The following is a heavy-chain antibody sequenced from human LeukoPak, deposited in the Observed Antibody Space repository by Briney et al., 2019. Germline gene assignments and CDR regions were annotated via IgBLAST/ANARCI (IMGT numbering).Heavy chain of an antibody. CDR1: GGSIGSYY. Sequence: SETLSLTCTVSGGSIGSYYWSWIRQPPGKGLEWIGYIYYSGSTNYNPSLKSRVTISVDTSKNQFSLKLSSVTAADTAVYYCARDRRLGPGFAFDIWGQGTMVTVSS. CDR3: ARDRRLGPGFAFDI. D-gene: IGHD3-10*01. CDR2: IYYSGST. V-gene: IGHV4-59*01. J-gene: IGHJ3*02.